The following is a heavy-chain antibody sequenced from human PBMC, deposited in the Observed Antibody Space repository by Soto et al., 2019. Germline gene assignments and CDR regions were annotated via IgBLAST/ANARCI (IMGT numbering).Heavy chain of an antibody. Sequence: LRLSCAASGFTFSDYYMSWIRQAPGKGLEWVSYISSSGSTIYYADSVKGRFTISRDNAKNSLYLQMNSLRAEDTAVYYCASKQLVLGDGFDIWGQGTMVTVSS. D-gene: IGHD6-13*01. CDR1: GFTFSDYY. J-gene: IGHJ3*02. CDR2: ISSSGSTI. CDR3: ASKQLVLGDGFDI. V-gene: IGHV3-11*01.